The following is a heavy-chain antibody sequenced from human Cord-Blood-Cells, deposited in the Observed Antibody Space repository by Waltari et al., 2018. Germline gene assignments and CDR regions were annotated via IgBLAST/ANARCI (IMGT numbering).Heavy chain of an antibody. CDR3: ARGRWDIVVVVAALWYFDL. Sequence: VQLQLWGAGLLKPSETLSLTCAVYGGSFSGYYWSWIRQPPGQGLEWIGEINHSGSTNYNPSLKSRVTISVDTSKNQFSLKLSSVTAADTAVYYCARGRWDIVVVVAALWYFDLWGRGTLVTVSS. J-gene: IGHJ2*01. CDR2: INHSGST. D-gene: IGHD2-15*01. V-gene: IGHV4-34*01. CDR1: GGSFSGYY.